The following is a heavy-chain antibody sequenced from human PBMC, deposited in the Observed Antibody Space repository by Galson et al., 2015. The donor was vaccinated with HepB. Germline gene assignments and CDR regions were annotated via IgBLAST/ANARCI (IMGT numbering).Heavy chain of an antibody. Sequence: LSLTCAVYGGSFSGYYWSWIRQPPGKGLEWIGEINHSGSTNYNPSLKSRVTISVDTSKNQFSLKLSSVTAADTAVYYCARGHGRDGYNFPYYYYYGMDVWGQGTTVTVSS. CDR3: ARGHGRDGYNFPYYYYYGMDV. J-gene: IGHJ6*02. CDR1: GGSFSGYY. D-gene: IGHD5-24*01. CDR2: INHSGST. V-gene: IGHV4-34*01.